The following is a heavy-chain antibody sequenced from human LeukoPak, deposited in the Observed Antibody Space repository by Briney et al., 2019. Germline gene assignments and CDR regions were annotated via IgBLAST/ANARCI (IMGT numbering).Heavy chain of an antibody. Sequence: GSLRLSCAASGFTFSSYAMSWVRQAPGKGLEWVSAISGSGGSTYYADSVKGRFTISRDNSRNTLYLQMNSLRAEDTAVYYCAKDYGDYPDAFDIWGQGTMVTVSS. J-gene: IGHJ3*02. CDR2: ISGSGGST. D-gene: IGHD4-17*01. CDR3: AKDYGDYPDAFDI. V-gene: IGHV3-23*01. CDR1: GFTFSSYA.